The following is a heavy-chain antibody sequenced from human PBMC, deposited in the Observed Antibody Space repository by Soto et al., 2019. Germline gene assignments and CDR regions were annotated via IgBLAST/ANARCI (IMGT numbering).Heavy chain of an antibody. CDR1: GGSISSGDYY. D-gene: IGHD2-2*01. CDR3: ARVPGMGYCSSTSRYRSYNWYGP. CDR2: IYYSGST. J-gene: IGHJ5*02. Sequence: SETLSLTCTVSGGSISSGDYYWSWIRQPPGKGLEWIGYIYYSGSTYSNPSLKSRVTISVDTSKNQFSLKLSSVTAADTAVYYCARVPGMGYCSSTSRYRSYNWYGPRRKLPLVTVCS. V-gene: IGHV4-30-4*01.